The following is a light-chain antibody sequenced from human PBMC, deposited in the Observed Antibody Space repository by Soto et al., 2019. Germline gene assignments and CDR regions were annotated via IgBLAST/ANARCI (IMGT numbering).Light chain of an antibody. J-gene: IGKJ4*01. Sequence: DIVMTQSPDSLAVSLGERATINCKSSQSVLYSSNNKNYLAWYQQKPGQPPKLLIYWASTRESGVPDRFSGSGSVTDFTLTISSLQAYDVAVYYCQQYYSPLTFGGGTKVEIK. V-gene: IGKV4-1*01. CDR3: QQYYSPLT. CDR1: QSVLYSSNNKNY. CDR2: WAS.